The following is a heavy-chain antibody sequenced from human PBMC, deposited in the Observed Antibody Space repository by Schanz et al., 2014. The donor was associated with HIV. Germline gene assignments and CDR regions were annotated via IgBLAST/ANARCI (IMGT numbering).Heavy chain of an antibody. D-gene: IGHD3-3*01. CDR3: ARGECDFWSGYCPHFHYFDLDV. J-gene: IGHJ6*02. CDR1: GFSFSDYY. V-gene: IGHV3-33*08. Sequence: QVQLVESGGGLVKPGGSLRLSCAASGFSFSDYYMSWIRQAPGKGLEWVAAMWYDESHKGYADSVKGRFTISRDNSKNTLYLEMNSLRSEDTAVYYCARGECDFWSGYCPHFHYFDLDVWGPGTSVTVSS. CDR2: MWYDESHK.